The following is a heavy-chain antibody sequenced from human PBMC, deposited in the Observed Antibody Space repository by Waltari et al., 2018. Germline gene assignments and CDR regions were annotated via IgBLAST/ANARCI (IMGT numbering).Heavy chain of an antibody. V-gene: IGHV4-34*01. J-gene: IGHJ5*02. CDR3: ARSARRVYNWFDP. CDR1: GGSFRGYY. Sequence: QVQLQQWGAGLLKPSETLSLTCAVYGGSFRGYYWSWIRQPPGKGLEWIGEINHSGSTNYNPSLKSRVTISVDTSKNQFSLKLSSVTAADTAVYYCARSARRVYNWFDPWGQGTLVTVSS. CDR2: INHSGST.